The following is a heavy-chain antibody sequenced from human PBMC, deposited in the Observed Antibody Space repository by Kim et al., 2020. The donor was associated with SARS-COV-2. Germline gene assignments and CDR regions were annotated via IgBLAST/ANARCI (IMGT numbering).Heavy chain of an antibody. J-gene: IGHJ4*02. D-gene: IGHD3-3*01. CDR2: VTHSGTT. CDR1: GGSFSGYY. CDR3: ARGLGPYFDFWSGSHYFDS. V-gene: IGHV4-34*01. Sequence: SETLSLTCAVNGGSFSGYYWSWIRQPPGKGLEWIGEVTHSGTTDYNASLKSRVTISVDTSKNQFSLELRSVTAADTSMYFCARGLGPYFDFWSGSHYFDSWGQGALVAVSS.